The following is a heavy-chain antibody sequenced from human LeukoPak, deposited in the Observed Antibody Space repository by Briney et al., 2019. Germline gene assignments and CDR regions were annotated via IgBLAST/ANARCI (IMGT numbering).Heavy chain of an antibody. V-gene: IGHV4-34*01. CDR3: ARVASRYCSGGSCYSQWSYDYYGMDV. J-gene: IGHJ6*02. Sequence: SETLSLTCAVYGGSFSGYYWSWIRQPPEKGLEWIGEINHSGSTNYNPSLKSRVTISVDTSKNQFSLKLSSVTAADTAVYYCARVASRYCSGGSCYSQWSYDYYGMDVWGQGTTVTVSS. CDR2: INHSGST. D-gene: IGHD2-15*01. CDR1: GGSFSGYY.